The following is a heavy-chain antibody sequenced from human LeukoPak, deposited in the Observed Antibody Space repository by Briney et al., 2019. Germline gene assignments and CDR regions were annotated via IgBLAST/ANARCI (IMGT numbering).Heavy chain of an antibody. CDR3: ARAWVHDEHVHFDY. V-gene: IGHV4-59*01. Sequence: SETLSLTCTVSGGSISSYYWSWIRQPPGKGLEWIGYIYYSGSTNYNPSLKSRVTISVDTSKNQFSLKLSSVTAADTAVYYCARAWVHDEHVHFDYWGQGTLVTVSS. CDR1: GGSISSYY. D-gene: IGHD1-1*01. CDR2: IYYSGST. J-gene: IGHJ4*02.